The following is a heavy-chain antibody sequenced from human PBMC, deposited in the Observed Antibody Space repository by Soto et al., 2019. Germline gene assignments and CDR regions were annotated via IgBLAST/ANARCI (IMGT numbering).Heavy chain of an antibody. Sequence: ASVKVSCKASRYLFTSHNIHWVREAPGQGLEWMGEINPRSGSAGYDQKFRGRLTMTSDASTTTVYMTLSSLRSEDTAVYYCGRIAGVGLTYFDFWGQGTPVTVSS. CDR3: GRIAGVGLTYFDF. J-gene: IGHJ4*02. V-gene: IGHV1-46*01. D-gene: IGHD6-13*01. CDR1: RYLFTSHN. CDR2: INPRSGSA.